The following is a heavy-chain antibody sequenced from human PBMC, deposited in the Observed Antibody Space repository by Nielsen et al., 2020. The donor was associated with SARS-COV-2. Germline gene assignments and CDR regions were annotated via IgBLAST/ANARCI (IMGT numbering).Heavy chain of an antibody. CDR3: ARDAAGYSSSWYRLGYFFYYMEG. J-gene: IGHJ6*03. D-gene: IGHD6-13*01. Sequence: ASVKVSCKASGGTFSSYAISWVRQAPGQGLEWMGGIITNTGNPTYAQGFTGRFVFSLDTSVSTAYLQISSLKAEDTAVYYCARDAAGYSSSWYRLGYFFYYMEGLGKGTTVTVSS. CDR2: IITNTGNP. V-gene: IGHV7-4-1*02. CDR1: GGTFSSYA.